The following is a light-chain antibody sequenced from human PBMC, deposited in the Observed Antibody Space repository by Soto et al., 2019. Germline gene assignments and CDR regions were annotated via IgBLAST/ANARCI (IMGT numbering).Light chain of an antibody. CDR1: SSDVGLYNY. Sequence: QPVLTQSASVSGSHGQSITISCTGTSSDVGLYNYVSWYQQHPGKAPKLMIYDVSSRPSGVSSRFSGSKSGNTASLTISGLQAEDEADYYCYPYTSSYTYVFGTGTKVTVL. J-gene: IGLJ1*01. V-gene: IGLV2-14*01. CDR2: DVS. CDR3: YPYTSSYTYV.